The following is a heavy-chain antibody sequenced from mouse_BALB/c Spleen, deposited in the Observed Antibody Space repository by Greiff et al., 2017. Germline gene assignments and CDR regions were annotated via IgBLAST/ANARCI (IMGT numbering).Heavy chain of an antibody. CDR3: AESAYYGNSLAY. D-gene: IGHD2-10*01. Sequence: VQLQQSGAELAKPGASVKMSCKASGYTFTSYWMHWVKQRPGQGLEWIGYINPSTGYTEYNQKFKDKATLTADKSSSTAYMQLSSLTSEDSAVYYCAESAYYGNSLAYWGQGTLVTVSA. CDR1: GYTFTSYW. CDR2: INPSTGYT. J-gene: IGHJ3*01. V-gene: IGHV1-7*01.